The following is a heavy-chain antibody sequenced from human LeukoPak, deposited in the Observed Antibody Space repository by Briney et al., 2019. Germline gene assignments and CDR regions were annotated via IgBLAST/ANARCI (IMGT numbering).Heavy chain of an antibody. Sequence: PSETLSLTCTVSGGSISSSSYYWGWIRQPPGKGLEWIGSIYYSGSTYYNPSLKSRVTISVDTSKNQFSLKLSSVTAADTAVYYCARQRSSSWDPNHYYYYYMDVWGKGTTVTVSS. D-gene: IGHD6-13*01. CDR3: ARQRSSSWDPNHYYYYYMDV. V-gene: IGHV4-39*01. CDR1: GGSISSSSYY. CDR2: IYYSGST. J-gene: IGHJ6*03.